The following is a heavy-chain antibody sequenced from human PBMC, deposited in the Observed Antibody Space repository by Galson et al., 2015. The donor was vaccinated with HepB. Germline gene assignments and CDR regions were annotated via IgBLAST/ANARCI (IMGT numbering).Heavy chain of an antibody. J-gene: IGHJ3*02. CDR1: GFTFSTYA. V-gene: IGHV3-30*04. CDR2: ISYDGSET. CDR3: ARASSGSRSGSGFDI. Sequence: SLRLSCAASGFTFSTYAMHWVRQAPGKGLEWVAVISYDGSETYYADSVKGRFTISRDNSKNTLYLQVNSLRADDTAVYYCARASSGSRSGSGFDIWGQGTMVTVAS. D-gene: IGHD3-10*01.